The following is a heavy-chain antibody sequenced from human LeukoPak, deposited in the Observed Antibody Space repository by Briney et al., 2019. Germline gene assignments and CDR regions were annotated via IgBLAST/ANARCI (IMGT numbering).Heavy chain of an antibody. V-gene: IGHV4-59*01. J-gene: IGHJ4*02. CDR1: GGSISSYY. D-gene: IGHD3-16*01. CDR2: IYYSGST. CDR3: ARDTGGRLDY. Sequence: SETLSLTCTVSGGSISSYYWSWIRQPPGKGLEWIGYIYYSGSTNYNPSLKSRVTISVDTSKNQFSLKLSSVTAADTAVYYCARDTGGRLDYWGQGTLVTVSS.